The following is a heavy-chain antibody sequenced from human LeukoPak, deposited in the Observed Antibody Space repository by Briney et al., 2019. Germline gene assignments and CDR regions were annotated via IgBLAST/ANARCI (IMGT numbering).Heavy chain of an antibody. CDR1: GFTFSSYS. D-gene: IGHD6-19*01. V-gene: IGHV3-48*01. CDR2: ISSSSSTI. J-gene: IGHJ4*02. CDR3: ARAISKEYSSGDGG. Sequence: PGGSLRLSCAASGFTFSSYSMNWVRQAPGKGLEWVSYISSSSSTIYYADSVKGRFTISRDNAKNSLYLQMNSLRAEDTAVYYCARAISKEYSSGDGGWGQGTLVTVSS.